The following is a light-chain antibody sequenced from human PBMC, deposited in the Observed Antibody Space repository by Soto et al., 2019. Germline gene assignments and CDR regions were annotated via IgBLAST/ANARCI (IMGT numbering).Light chain of an antibody. CDR1: QSISNFF. CDR2: GTS. J-gene: IGKJ1*01. V-gene: IGKV3-20*01. CDR3: QQYDSPRT. Sequence: EMVLTQSPATLSLSPGESATLSCRASQSISNFFLDWYQQKHRQAPRVLRYGTSRRATIIQDRFSGSGSGTDFTITISRLEHEAFEEYYCQQYDSPRTFGQGTKV.